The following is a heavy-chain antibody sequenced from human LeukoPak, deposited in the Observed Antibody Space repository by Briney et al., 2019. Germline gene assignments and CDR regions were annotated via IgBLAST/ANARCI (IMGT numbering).Heavy chain of an antibody. CDR2: IWYDGSNK. D-gene: IGHD4-23*01. Sequence: GRSLRLSCAASGFTFSSYGMHWVRQAPGKGLEWVAVIWYDGSNKYCADSVKGRFTISRDNSKNTLYLQMNSLRAEDTAVYYCARDQATVVVTYYFDYWGQGTLVTVSS. CDR3: ARDQATVVVTYYFDY. V-gene: IGHV3-33*01. J-gene: IGHJ4*02. CDR1: GFTFSSYG.